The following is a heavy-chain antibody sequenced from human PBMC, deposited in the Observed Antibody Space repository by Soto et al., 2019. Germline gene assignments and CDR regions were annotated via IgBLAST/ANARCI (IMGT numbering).Heavy chain of an antibody. CDR3: AKDTRYCSSANCFPPNYFDY. CDR2: ISYDGSNK. J-gene: IGHJ4*02. D-gene: IGHD2-2*01. Sequence: GGSLRLSCAASGFTFSSYGMHWFRQAPGKGLDWVAVISYDGSNKHYADSVKGRFTISRDDSKNTLYLQMDSLRAEDTAVYYCAKDTRYCSSANCFPPNYFDYWGQGTLVTVSS. V-gene: IGHV3-30*18. CDR1: GFTFSSYG.